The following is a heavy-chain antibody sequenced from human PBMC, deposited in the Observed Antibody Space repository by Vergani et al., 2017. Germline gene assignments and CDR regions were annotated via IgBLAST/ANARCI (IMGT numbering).Heavy chain of an antibody. D-gene: IGHD6-13*01. CDR1: GGSISSGSYY. J-gene: IGHJ5*02. V-gene: IGHV4-61*02. CDR2: IYTSGST. CDR3: ARDGPVEAAAGGRWFDP. Sequence: QVQLQESGPGLVKPSQTLSLTCTVSGGSISSGSYYWSWIRQPAGKGLEWIGRIYTSGSTNYNPSLNSRVTMSVDTSKNQFSLKLSSVTAADTAVYYCARDGPVEAAAGGRWFDPWGQGTLVTVSS.